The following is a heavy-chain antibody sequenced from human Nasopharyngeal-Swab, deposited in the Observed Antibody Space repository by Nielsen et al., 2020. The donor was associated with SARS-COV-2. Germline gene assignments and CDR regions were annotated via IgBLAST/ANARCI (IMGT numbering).Heavy chain of an antibody. J-gene: IGHJ5*02. V-gene: IGHV4-59*08. D-gene: IGHD5-12*01. CDR2: IYSSGST. CDR1: GDSISTSH. Sequence: GSLRLSCKVSGDSISTSHWSWIRQSPGKGLEWIGYIYSSGSTNYNPSLKSRVTISVDTSKNEFSLRLNSVTAADTAVYYCAKIEWQSVRWFDRWGQGTLVTVSS. CDR3: AKIEWQSVRWFDR.